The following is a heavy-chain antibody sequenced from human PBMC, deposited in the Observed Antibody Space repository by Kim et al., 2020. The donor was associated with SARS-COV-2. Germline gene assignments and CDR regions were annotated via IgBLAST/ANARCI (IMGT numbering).Heavy chain of an antibody. D-gene: IGHD3-10*01. CDR1: GFTFSDYY. CDR2: ISSSGSTI. V-gene: IGHV3-11*04. Sequence: GGSLRLSCAASGFTFSDYYMSWIRQAPGKGLEWVSYISSSGSTIYYADSVKGRFTISRDNAKNSLYLQMNSLRAEDTAVYYCARYMVRERGYYYYYGMDVWGQGTKVTVSS. CDR3: ARYMVRERGYYYYYGMDV. J-gene: IGHJ6*02.